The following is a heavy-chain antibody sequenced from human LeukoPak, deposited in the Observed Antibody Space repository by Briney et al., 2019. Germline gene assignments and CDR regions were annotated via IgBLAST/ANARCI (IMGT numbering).Heavy chain of an antibody. CDR2: IIPKFGAV. Sequence: SVKVSCKASGGTFSNYAVSWVRQAPGQGLEWVGGIIPKFGAVTYAQKFQGRVTITADESTSTAYMELSSLRSEDTAVYYCAGVPTSGSYLDEVDYWGQGTLVTVSS. V-gene: IGHV1-69*13. CDR1: GGTFSNYA. J-gene: IGHJ4*02. CDR3: AGVPTSGSYLDEVDY. D-gene: IGHD1-26*01.